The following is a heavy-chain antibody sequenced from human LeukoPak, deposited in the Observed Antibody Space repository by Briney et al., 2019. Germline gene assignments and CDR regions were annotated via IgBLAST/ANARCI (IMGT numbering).Heavy chain of an antibody. CDR3: ARDLWYGSSGLIWGFDYHADAFDI. J-gene: IGHJ3*02. CDR1: GFTFSSYW. V-gene: IGHV3-7*01. Sequence: GGSLRLSCAASGFTFSSYWMSWVRQAPGKGLEWVANIKQDGSEKYYVDSVKGRFTISRDNAKNSLYLQMNSLRAEDTAVYYCARDLWYGSSGLIWGFDYHADAFDIWGQGTMVTVSS. CDR2: IKQDGSEK. D-gene: IGHD3-22*01.